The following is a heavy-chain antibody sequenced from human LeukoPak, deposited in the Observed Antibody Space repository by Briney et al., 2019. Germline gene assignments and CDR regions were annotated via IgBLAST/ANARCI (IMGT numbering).Heavy chain of an antibody. Sequence: SVPTLVEPTQTLTLTCTSSGLPPSTSGVGLDWIRQPPGKALEWLAPLSRNDDKRYSPSLKSRLTITKDTSKNQVVLTMTNMDPVDTATYYCAHTLMGYYDSSDPYYFDYWGQGTLVTVSS. CDR3: AHTLMGYYDSSDPYYFDY. CDR1: GLPPSTSGVG. D-gene: IGHD3-22*01. V-gene: IGHV2-5*01. J-gene: IGHJ4*02. CDR2: LSRNDDK.